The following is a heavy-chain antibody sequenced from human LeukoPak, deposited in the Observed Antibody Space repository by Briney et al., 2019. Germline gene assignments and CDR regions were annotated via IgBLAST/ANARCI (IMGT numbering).Heavy chain of an antibody. V-gene: IGHV3-53*01. Sequence: GGSLRLSCAASGFTFSDYYMSWIRQAPGRGLEWVSVIYSGGTTYYADSVKGRFTVSRDSSKSTLYLQMNSLRAEDTAVYYCASGGRYSGSYSVVDYWGQGTLVTVSS. CDR3: ASGGRYSGSYSVVDY. D-gene: IGHD1-26*01. J-gene: IGHJ4*02. CDR1: GFTFSDYY. CDR2: IYSGGTT.